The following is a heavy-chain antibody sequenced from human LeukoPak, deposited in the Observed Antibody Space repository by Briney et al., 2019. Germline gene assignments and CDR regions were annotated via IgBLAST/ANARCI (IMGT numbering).Heavy chain of an antibody. Sequence: PGRSLRFSCAASGFTFDDYAMHWVRQAPGKGLEWVSGISWNSGSIGYADSVKGRFTISRDNAKNSLYLQMNSLRAEDTAVYYCARGDYGGNQERLDFWGQGTLVTVSS. D-gene: IGHD4-23*01. J-gene: IGHJ4*02. CDR1: GFTFDDYA. V-gene: IGHV3-9*01. CDR2: ISWNSGSI. CDR3: ARGDYGGNQERLDF.